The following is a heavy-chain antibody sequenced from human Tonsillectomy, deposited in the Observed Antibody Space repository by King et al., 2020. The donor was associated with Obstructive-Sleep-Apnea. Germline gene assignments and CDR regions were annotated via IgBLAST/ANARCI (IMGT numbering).Heavy chain of an antibody. V-gene: IGHV1-46*01. CDR3: ARSLNFYDSSGYSRFDY. D-gene: IGHD3-22*01. CDR1: GYTFTRYY. J-gene: IGHJ4*02. CDR2: INPSGGST. Sequence: QLVQSGAEVKKPGASVKVSCKASGYTFTRYYMHWVRQAPGQGLEWMGIINPSGGSTSYAQKFQGRVTLTRDTSTSTVYMQLSSLRSEDTALYYCARSLNFYDSSGYSRFDYWGQGTLVTVSS.